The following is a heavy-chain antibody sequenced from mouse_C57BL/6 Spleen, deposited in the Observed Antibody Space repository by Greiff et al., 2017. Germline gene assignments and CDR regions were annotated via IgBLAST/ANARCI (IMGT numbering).Heavy chain of an antibody. V-gene: IGHV1-85*01. CDR3: ARRGYDYDRSFAY. D-gene: IGHD2-4*01. CDR2: IYPRDGST. J-gene: IGHJ3*01. CDR1: GYTFTSYD. Sequence: VQLQQSGPELVKPGASVKLSCKASGYTFTSYDINWVKQRPGQGLEWIGWIYPRDGSTKYNEKFKGKATVTVDPSSSTAYMELHSLTSEDSAVYFCARRGYDYDRSFAYWGQGTLVTVSA.